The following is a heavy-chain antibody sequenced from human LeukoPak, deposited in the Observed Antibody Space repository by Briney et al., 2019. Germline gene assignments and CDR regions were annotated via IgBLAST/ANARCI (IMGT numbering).Heavy chain of an antibody. J-gene: IGHJ3*02. V-gene: IGHV6-1*01. CDR3: AREGPDAFDI. CDR2: TYYRSKLHN. Sequence: SQTLSLTCAISGDNFSTNSAAWNWVRQSPSRGLEWLVRTYYRSKLHNDYAVSVKSRISINPDTSKNQLSLQLNSVTPEDTAVYYCAREGPDAFDIWGQGTMVTVSS. CDR1: GDNFSTNSAA.